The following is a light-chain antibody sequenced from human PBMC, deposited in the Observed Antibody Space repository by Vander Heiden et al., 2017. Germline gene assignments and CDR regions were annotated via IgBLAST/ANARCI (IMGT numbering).Light chain of an antibody. Sequence: YVLTQPPSVPVSPGQSARITCSGDALPNQYACWYQQQPGQAPVLVIYKDSERPAGIPERFSGSSSGTTVTLTISGVQAEDEADYYCQSADSSGTYVVFGGGTKLTVL. CDR1: ALPNQY. CDR2: KDS. J-gene: IGLJ2*01. CDR3: QSADSSGTYVV. V-gene: IGLV3-25*03.